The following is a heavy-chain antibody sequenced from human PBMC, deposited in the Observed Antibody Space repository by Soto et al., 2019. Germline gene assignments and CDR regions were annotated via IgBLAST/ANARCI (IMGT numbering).Heavy chain of an antibody. D-gene: IGHD6-19*01. CDR1: GGSISSYY. J-gene: IGHJ4*02. V-gene: IGHV4-4*07. Sequence: PSETLSLTCTVSGGSISSYYWSWIRQPAGKGLEWXGRIXXXGXTXXXRXXXXRVTMSVDTSKNQFSLKLRSVTAADTAVYYCARAGEGSGWYSFDYWGQGTLVTVSS. CDR3: ARAGEGSGWYSFDY. CDR2: IXXXGXT.